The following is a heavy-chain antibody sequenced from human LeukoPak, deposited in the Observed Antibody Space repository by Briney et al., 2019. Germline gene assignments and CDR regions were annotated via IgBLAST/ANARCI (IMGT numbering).Heavy chain of an antibody. CDR3: AGYCSGGSCYDWFDP. V-gene: IGHV3-23*01. CDR1: GFTFSSYA. Sequence: PGGSLRLSCAASGFTFSSYAMSWVRQAPGKGLEWVSAISGSGGSTYYADSVKGRFTISRDNSKNTLYLQMNSLRAEDTAVYYCAGYCSGGSCYDWFDPWGQGTLVIVSS. J-gene: IGHJ5*02. D-gene: IGHD2-15*01. CDR2: ISGSGGST.